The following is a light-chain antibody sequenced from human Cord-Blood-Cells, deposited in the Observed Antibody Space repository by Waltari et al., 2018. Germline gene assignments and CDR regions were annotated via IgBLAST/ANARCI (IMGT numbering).Light chain of an antibody. J-gene: IGKJ2*01. CDR1: QSISSY. Sequence: DIQMTQSPSSLSASVGDRVTITCRASQSISSYLNWYKQKPGKAPKLLIYAASSLQSGVPSRFSGSGSATDYTLTISSLQPEEFATYYSQQSYSTPYPFGQGTKLEIK. V-gene: IGKV1-39*01. CDR3: QQSYSTPYP. CDR2: AAS.